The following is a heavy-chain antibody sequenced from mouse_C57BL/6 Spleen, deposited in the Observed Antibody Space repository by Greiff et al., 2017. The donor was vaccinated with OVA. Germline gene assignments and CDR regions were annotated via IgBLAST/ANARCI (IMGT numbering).Heavy chain of an antibody. CDR3: AREGLITTTGDY. Sequence: EVQLQQSGPVLVKPGASVKMSCKASGYTFTDYYMNWVKQSHGKSLEWIGVINPYNGGTSYNQKFKGKATLTVDKSSSTAYMELNSLTSEDSAVYYCAREGLITTTGDYWGQGTTLTVSS. J-gene: IGHJ2*01. V-gene: IGHV1-19*01. D-gene: IGHD1-1*01. CDR1: GYTFTDYY. CDR2: INPYNGGT.